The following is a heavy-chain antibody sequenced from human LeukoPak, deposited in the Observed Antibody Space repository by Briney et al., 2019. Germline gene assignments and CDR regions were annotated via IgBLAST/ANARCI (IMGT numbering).Heavy chain of an antibody. J-gene: IGHJ4*02. D-gene: IGHD6-6*01. CDR2: IDHSGNT. CDR3: ARGQVAARLAR. V-gene: IGHV4-34*01. CDR1: DGSFSGYY. Sequence: SETLSLTCAVYDGSFSGYYCSWLRQVPGKGLEWIGEIDHSGNTNYNPSLKSRVTISVDTSKNQFSLKLNSVTAADTAVYYCARGQVAARLARWGQGTLVTVSS.